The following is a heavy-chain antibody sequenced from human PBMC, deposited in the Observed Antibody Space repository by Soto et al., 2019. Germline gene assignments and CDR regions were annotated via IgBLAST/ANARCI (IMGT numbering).Heavy chain of an antibody. CDR1: GCSISSYY. CDR3: ARAVGNYDILTGYYWYYFDY. V-gene: IGHV4-59*01. J-gene: IGHJ4*02. Sequence: SETLSLTCTVSGCSISSYYWSWIRQPPGKGLEWIGYIYYSGSTNYNPSLKSRVTISVDTSKNQFSLKLSSVTAADTAVYYCARAVGNYDILTGYYWYYFDYWGQGTLVTVSS. CDR2: IYYSGST. D-gene: IGHD3-9*01.